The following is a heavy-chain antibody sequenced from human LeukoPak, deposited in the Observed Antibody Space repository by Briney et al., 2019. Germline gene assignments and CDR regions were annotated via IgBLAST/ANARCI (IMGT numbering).Heavy chain of an antibody. J-gene: IGHJ4*01. D-gene: IGHD3-22*01. CDR1: GSSINNNF. V-gene: IGHV4-59*08. CDR3: ARHRDYYDT. CDR2: IYSSGSA. Sequence: SETLSLTCAVSGSSINNNFWTWIRQPPGKGLEWIGYIYSSGSANYNPSLKSRVIISGDTTKNQISLELTSVTAADTAVYFRARHRDYYDTWGHGTLVTVSS.